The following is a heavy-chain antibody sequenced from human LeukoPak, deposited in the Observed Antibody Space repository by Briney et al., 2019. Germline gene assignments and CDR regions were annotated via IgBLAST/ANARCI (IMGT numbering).Heavy chain of an antibody. CDR3: ARRLYYDSSGYYNTAFDY. CDR1: GFTFSSYS. J-gene: IGHJ4*02. V-gene: IGHV3-21*01. D-gene: IGHD3-22*01. Sequence: AGGSLRLSCAASGFTFSSYSMNWVRQAPGKGLEWVSSISSSSSYIYYADSVKGRFTISRDNAKNSLYLQMNSLGAEDTAVYYCARRLYYDSSGYYNTAFDYWGQGTLVTVSS. CDR2: ISSSSSYI.